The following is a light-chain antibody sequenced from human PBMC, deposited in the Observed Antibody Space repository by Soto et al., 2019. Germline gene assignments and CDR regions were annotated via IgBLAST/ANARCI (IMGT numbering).Light chain of an antibody. J-gene: IGKJ4*01. CDR2: VAS. CDR1: QSVSSQ. Sequence: IMLSKSPATLSLSPGERATLSCSASQSVSSQLALYQHKSGQAPWLLIYVASDRATGIPARFSGSGSGTDFTLTISSLEPEDFAVYYCQQRGNWPLPFGGGTKVDIK. V-gene: IGKV3-11*01. CDR3: QQRGNWPLP.